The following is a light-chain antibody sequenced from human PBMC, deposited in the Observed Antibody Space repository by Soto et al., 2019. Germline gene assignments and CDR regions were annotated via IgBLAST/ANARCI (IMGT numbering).Light chain of an antibody. CDR3: SSYAGSSNV. J-gene: IGLJ1*01. Sequence: QSVLTQPPSASGPPGQSVAISCTGTSSDAGGYNYVSWYQQHPGKAPKLMIYEVNKRPSGVPDRFSGSKSGNTASLTVSGLQAEDEADYYCSSYAGSSNVFGTGTKVTVL. CDR1: SSDAGGYNY. V-gene: IGLV2-8*01. CDR2: EVN.